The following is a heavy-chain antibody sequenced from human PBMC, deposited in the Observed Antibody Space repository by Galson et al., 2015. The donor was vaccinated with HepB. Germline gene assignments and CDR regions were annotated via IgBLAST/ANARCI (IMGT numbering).Heavy chain of an antibody. D-gene: IGHD3-9*01. CDR1: GFTFNGYS. V-gene: IGHV3-48*04. J-gene: IGHJ4*02. CDR3: AGERGSIFSQLFYFDY. CDR2: ISSSSSTTI. Sequence: SLRLSCAASGFTFNGYSMNWVRQAPGRGLEWLSYISSSSSTTIYYADAVKGRFTISRDNAKSSLYLQMNSLRAEDTTVYYCAGERGSIFSQLFYFDYLGQGALVTVSS.